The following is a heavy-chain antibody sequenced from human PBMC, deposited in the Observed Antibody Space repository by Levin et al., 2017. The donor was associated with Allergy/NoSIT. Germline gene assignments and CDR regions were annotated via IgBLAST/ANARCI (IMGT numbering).Heavy chain of an antibody. CDR1: GFTFSSSG. V-gene: IGHV3-30*18. CDR2: ISYDGSNK. Sequence: LSLPCAASGFTFSSSGMHWVRQAPGKGLEWVAVISYDGSNKYYADSVKGRFTISRDNSKNTLYLQMNSLRAEDTAVYYCAKDRGGRGSSGWYYYLYYDYGMDVWGQGTTVTVSS. D-gene: IGHD6-19*01. J-gene: IGHJ6*02. CDR3: AKDRGGRGSSGWYYYLYYDYGMDV.